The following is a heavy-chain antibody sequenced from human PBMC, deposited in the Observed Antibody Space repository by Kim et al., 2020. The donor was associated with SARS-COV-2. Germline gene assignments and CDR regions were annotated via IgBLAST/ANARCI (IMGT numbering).Heavy chain of an antibody. V-gene: IGHV1-46*01. Sequence: ASVKVSCKASGYTFTSYYMHWVRQAPGQGLEWMGIINPSGGSTSYAQKFQGRVTMTRDTCTSTVYMELSSLRSEDTAVYYCARDLTRVVVPAAIDFGYWGQGTLVTVSS. J-gene: IGHJ4*02. CDR2: INPSGGST. CDR3: ARDLTRVVVPAAIDFGY. CDR1: GYTFTSYY. D-gene: IGHD2-2*02.